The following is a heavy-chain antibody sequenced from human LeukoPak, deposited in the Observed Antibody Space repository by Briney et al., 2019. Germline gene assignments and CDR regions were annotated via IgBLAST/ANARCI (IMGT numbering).Heavy chain of an antibody. CDR1: GGSFSGDY. J-gene: IGHJ4*02. CDR2: INHSGST. CDR3: ARRGSSSWTYYFDY. V-gene: IGHV4-34*01. Sequence: SETLSLTCAVYGGSFSGDYWSWIRQPPGKGLEWIGEINHSGSTNYNPSLKSRVTISVDTSKNQFSLKLSSVTAADTAVYYCARRGSSSWTYYFDYWGQGTLVTVSS. D-gene: IGHD6-13*01.